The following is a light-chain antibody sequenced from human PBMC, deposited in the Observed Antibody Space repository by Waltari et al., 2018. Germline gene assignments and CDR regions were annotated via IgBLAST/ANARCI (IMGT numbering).Light chain of an antibody. Sequence: EIVLTQSPGTLSLSPGESATLSCRASQSVSSSYLAWYQQKPGQAPRLLIYGASSRATGVPDRFSGSGSGTDFTLTISRLEPEDFAVYYCQQYDSSPSYTFGRGTKVEIK. CDR1: QSVSSSY. CDR2: GAS. V-gene: IGKV3-20*01. J-gene: IGKJ2*01. CDR3: QQYDSSPSYT.